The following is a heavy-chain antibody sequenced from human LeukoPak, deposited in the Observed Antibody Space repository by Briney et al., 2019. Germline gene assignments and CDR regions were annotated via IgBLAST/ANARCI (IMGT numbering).Heavy chain of an antibody. Sequence: GGSLRLSCAVSGITLSNYGMSWVRQAPGKGLEWVAGISDSGGRTNYADSLKGRFTISRDNPKNTLYLQMTSLRAEDTAVYFCAKRGVVIRVILVGFHKEAYYFDSWGQGALVTVSS. J-gene: IGHJ4*02. CDR3: AKRGVVIRVILVGFHKEAYYFDS. D-gene: IGHD3-22*01. CDR2: ISDSGGRT. CDR1: GITLSNYG. V-gene: IGHV3-23*01.